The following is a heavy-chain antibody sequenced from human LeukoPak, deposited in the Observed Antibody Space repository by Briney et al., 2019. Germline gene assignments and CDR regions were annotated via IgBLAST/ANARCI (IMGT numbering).Heavy chain of an antibody. CDR2: IYHSGST. CDR3: AREGLQGDSWWGQHFDY. V-gene: IGHV4-30-2*01. J-gene: IGHJ4*02. Sequence: SGTLSLTCTVSGGSISSGGYYWSWIRQPPGKGLEWIGYIYHSGSTYYNPSLKSRVTISVDRSKNQFSLKLSSVTAADTAVYYCAREGLQGDSWWGQHFDYWGQGTLVTVSS. D-gene: IGHD2-8*01. CDR1: GGSISSGGYY.